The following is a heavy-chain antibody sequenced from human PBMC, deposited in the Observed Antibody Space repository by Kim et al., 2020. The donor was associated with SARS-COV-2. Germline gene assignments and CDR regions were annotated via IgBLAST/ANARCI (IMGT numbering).Heavy chain of an antibody. V-gene: IGHV3-48*02. J-gene: IGHJ5*02. D-gene: IGHD3-3*01. CDR2: STI. CDR3: ARGSRFFDP. Sequence: STIYYADSVKGRFTISRDNAKNSLYLQMNSLRDEDTTVYYCARGSRFFDPWGQGTLVTVSS.